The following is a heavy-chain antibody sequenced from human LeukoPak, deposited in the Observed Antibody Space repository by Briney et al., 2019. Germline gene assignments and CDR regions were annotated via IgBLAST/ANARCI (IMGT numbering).Heavy chain of an antibody. CDR1: GASVSTYY. V-gene: IGHV4-4*07. CDR2: IYASGNT. Sequence: ETLSLTCTVSGASVSTYYWGWIRQPAGKGLEWIGRIYASGNTNYNPSLKSRVTISRDTSKNQFSLRLTSVTAADTAVYYCARDYGGNYHFDYWGQGTLVTVSS. CDR3: ARDYGGNYHFDY. J-gene: IGHJ4*02. D-gene: IGHD4/OR15-4a*01.